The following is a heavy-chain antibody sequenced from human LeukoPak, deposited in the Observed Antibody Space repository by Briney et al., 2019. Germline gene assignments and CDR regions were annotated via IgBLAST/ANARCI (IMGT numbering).Heavy chain of an antibody. Sequence: SVKVSCKASGGTFISYAISWVGQARGQGREWMGGIIPIFCTSDYAQKFQGTVTIPADESPSPAYMELSSLRSEDTAVYYCARADRAGELYHYYYMDVWGKGTTVTVSS. CDR2: IIPIFCTS. CDR3: ARADRAGELYHYYYMDV. V-gene: IGHV1-69*01. CDR1: GGTFISYA. J-gene: IGHJ6*03. D-gene: IGHD3-10*01.